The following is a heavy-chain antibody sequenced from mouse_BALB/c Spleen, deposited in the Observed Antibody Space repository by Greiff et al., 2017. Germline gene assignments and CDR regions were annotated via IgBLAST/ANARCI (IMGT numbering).Heavy chain of an antibody. D-gene: IGHD2-4*01. Sequence: EVKLQESGPGLVKPSQSLSLTCTVTGYSITSDYAWNWIRQFPGNKLEWMGYISYSGSTSYNPSLKSRISITRDTSKNQFFLQLNSVTTEDTATYYCARCDYDGGRFAYWGQGTLVTVSA. CDR2: ISYSGST. J-gene: IGHJ3*01. CDR3: ARCDYDGGRFAY. V-gene: IGHV3-2*02. CDR1: GYSITSDYA.